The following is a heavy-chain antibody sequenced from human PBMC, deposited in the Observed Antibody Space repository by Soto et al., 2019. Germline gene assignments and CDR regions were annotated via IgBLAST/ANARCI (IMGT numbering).Heavy chain of an antibody. CDR2: ISGSGGST. V-gene: IGHV3-23*01. CDR3: AEYSGGFYSAFDN. J-gene: IGHJ4*02. Sequence: EVQLLESGGGLVQPGGSLRLSCAASGFTFVNYAMSWVRQAPGTGLEWVSGISGSGGSTNYADSVKGRFTISRDNSKNTLYLQMSVLRAEASAVYYCAEYSGGFYSAFDNWGQGTLVTVSS. CDR1: GFTFVNYA. D-gene: IGHD3-22*01.